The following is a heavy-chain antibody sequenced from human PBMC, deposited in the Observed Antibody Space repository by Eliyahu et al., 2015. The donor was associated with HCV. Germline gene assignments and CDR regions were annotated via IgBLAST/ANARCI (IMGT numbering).Heavy chain of an antibody. D-gene: IGHD1-1*01. CDR3: ARETGDEGMDV. V-gene: IGHV3-53*02. J-gene: IGHJ6*02. CDR1: GFMVTNNY. CDR2: IYSGGKT. Sequence: EVRLVETGGGWIQPGGSXXLSXXAXGFMVTNNYVNWVRQAPGKGLEWVSIIYSGGKTYYADSVEGRFTISRDSSKNSLYLHMNNLRVEDTAIYYCARETGDEGMDVWGQGTTVTVTS.